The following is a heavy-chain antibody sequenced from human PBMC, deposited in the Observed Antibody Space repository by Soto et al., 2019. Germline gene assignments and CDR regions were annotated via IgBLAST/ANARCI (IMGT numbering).Heavy chain of an antibody. CDR1: GYTFITSYY. CDR2: INPTGTMT. V-gene: IGHV1-46*01. CDR3: ARDTGYDHDALDI. Sequence: GASVKVSCKASGYTFITSYYTHWVRQAPGQGLEWMGIINPTGTMTKYSERFQGRLTMTRDTSTSTDYMELSTLTSEDTAVYFCARDTGYDHDALDIWGQGTMVTVSS. J-gene: IGHJ3*02. D-gene: IGHD5-12*01.